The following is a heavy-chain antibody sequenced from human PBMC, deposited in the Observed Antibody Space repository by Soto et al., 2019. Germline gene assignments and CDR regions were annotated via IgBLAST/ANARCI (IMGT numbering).Heavy chain of an antibody. CDR2: ISGSGGST. CDR1: GFTFSSYA. J-gene: IGHJ5*02. D-gene: IGHD3-10*01. V-gene: IGHV3-23*01. CDR3: AKVIELFITMVGMGFDP. Sequence: GGSLRLSCAASGFTFSSYAMSWVRQAPGKGLEWVSAISGSGGSTYYADSVKGRFTISRDNSKNTLYLQMNSLRAEDTAVYYCAKVIELFITMVGMGFDPWGQGTLVTVSS.